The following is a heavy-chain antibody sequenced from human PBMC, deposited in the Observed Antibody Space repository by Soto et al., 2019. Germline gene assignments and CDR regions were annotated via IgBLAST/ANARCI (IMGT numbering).Heavy chain of an antibody. CDR2: IIPIFGTA. D-gene: IGHD3-3*01. V-gene: IGHV1-69*13. CDR1: GGTFSSYA. Sequence: GASVKVSCKASGGTFSSYAISWVRQAPGQGLEWMGGIIPIFGTANYAQKFQGRVTITADESTSTAYMELSSLRSEDTAVYYCARGTIFGVVGPHVADYYYYYGMDVWGQGTTVTVSS. J-gene: IGHJ6*02. CDR3: ARGTIFGVVGPHVADYYYYYGMDV.